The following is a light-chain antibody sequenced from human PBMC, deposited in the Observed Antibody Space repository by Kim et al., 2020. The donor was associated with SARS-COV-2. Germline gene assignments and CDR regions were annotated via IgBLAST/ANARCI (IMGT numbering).Light chain of an antibody. Sequence: TVTITCTRGSGSIASNKVQWYQQRLGSAPTTVIYENEKRPSGVPDRFSGSIDTSSNSASLTISGLKTEDEADYYCQCFDNANYNWVFGGGTQLTVL. CDR3: QCFDNANYNWV. CDR1: SGSIASNK. V-gene: IGLV6-57*03. CDR2: ENE. J-gene: IGLJ3*02.